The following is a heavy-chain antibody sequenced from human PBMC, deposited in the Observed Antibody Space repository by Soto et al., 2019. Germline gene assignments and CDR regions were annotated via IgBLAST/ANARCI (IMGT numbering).Heavy chain of an antibody. CDR2: IVPIVDTA. CDR1: GGTFSSYA. CDR3: VRVVAIPGYPDY. V-gene: IGHV1-69*12. Sequence: QVQLVQSGAEVRQPASSVKDSCKTSGGTFSSYAISWVRQAPGQGLEWMGGIVPIVDTATYAQKFQGRVTITADESTSTADMELSRLRSDDTAVYYCVRVVAIPGYPDYWVQGTLVIVSS. D-gene: IGHD5-12*01. J-gene: IGHJ4*02.